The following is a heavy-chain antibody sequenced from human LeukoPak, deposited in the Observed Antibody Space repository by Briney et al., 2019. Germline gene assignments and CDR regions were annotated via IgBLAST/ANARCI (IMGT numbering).Heavy chain of an antibody. CDR3: VRGTGSFGS. J-gene: IGHJ4*02. CDR2: TYFRSKWYN. Sequence: QTLSLTCAISGDSVSSNSAAWNWIRQSPSRGLEWLGRTYFRSKWYNDYAVSVKSRISISADTSKNHFSLQLSSVTPDDTAVYYCVRGTGSFGSWGQGTLVTVSS. V-gene: IGHV6-1*01. D-gene: IGHD7-27*01. CDR1: GDSVSSNSAA.